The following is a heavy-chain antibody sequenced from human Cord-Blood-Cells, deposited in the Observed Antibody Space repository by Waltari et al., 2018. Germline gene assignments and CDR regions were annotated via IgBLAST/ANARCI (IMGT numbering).Heavy chain of an antibody. D-gene: IGHD2-2*01. V-gene: IGHV1-69*01. Sequence: QVQLMQSGAEVKKPGSSVKVSCQASGGTFSSYAISWVRQAPGQGLEWMGGIIPIFGTANYAQKFQGRVTITADESTSTAYMELSSLRSEDTAVYYCARDIVVVPAAVEGGWFDPWGQGTLVTVSS. CDR3: ARDIVVVPAAVEGGWFDP. CDR1: GGTFSSYA. CDR2: IIPIFGTA. J-gene: IGHJ5*02.